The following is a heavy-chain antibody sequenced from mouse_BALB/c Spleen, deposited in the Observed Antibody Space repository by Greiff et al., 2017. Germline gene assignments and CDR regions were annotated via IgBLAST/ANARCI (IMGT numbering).Heavy chain of an antibody. D-gene: IGHD1-1*01. V-gene: IGHV5-17*02. CDR3: ARPLYYYGRAWFAY. CDR2: ISSGSSTI. Sequence: EVQRVESGGGLVQPGGSRKLSCAASGFTFSSFGMHWVRQAPEKGLEWVAYISSGSSTIYYADTVKGRFTISRDNPKNTLFLQMTSLRSEDTAMYYCARPLYYYGRAWFAYWGQGTLVTVSA. CDR1: GFTFSSFG. J-gene: IGHJ3*01.